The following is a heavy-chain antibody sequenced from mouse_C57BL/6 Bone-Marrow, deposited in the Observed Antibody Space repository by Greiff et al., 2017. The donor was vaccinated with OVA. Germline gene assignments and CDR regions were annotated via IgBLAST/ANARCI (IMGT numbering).Heavy chain of an antibody. D-gene: IGHD2-1*01. CDR2: INSDGGCP. CDR1: ESEFPSHD. Sequence: EVKVVESGGGLVQPGESLKLSCESNESEFPSHDMSWVRKTPEKRLELVAAINSDGGCPYYPDTMERRFIISRDNTKKTLYLQMSSLRSEDTALYYCAIYYGNSFDVWGTGTTVTVSP. CDR3: AIYYGNSFDV. V-gene: IGHV5-2*01. J-gene: IGHJ1*03.